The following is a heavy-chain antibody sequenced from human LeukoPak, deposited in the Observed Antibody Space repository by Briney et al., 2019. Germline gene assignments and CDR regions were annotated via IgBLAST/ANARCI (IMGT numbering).Heavy chain of an antibody. D-gene: IGHD2-2*01. Sequence: QAGGSLRLSCAASGFTFSSYAMSWVRQAPGKGLEWVSTIGGSGGVTYYADSVKGRFTISRDNSKNTLYLQMNSLRAEDTAVYYCAKDGRGGDCTSASCTNWFGPWGQGTLVTVSS. CDR1: GFTFSSYA. V-gene: IGHV3-23*01. CDR3: AKDGRGGDCTSASCTNWFGP. J-gene: IGHJ5*02. CDR2: IGGSGGVT.